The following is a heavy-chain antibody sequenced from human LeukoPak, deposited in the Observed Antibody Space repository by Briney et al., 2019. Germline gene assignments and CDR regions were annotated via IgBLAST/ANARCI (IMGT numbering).Heavy chain of an antibody. CDR1: GGSISSGSYY. D-gene: IGHD2/OR15-2a*01. J-gene: IGHJ4*02. CDR2: IYTSGST. V-gene: IGHV4-61*02. Sequence: PSETLSLTCTVSGGSISSGSYYWSWIRQPAGKGLEWIGRIYTSGSTNYNPSLKGRVTMSVDTSKNQFSLKLSSVTAADTAVYYCARFYFSTHFDDWGQGTLITVSS. CDR3: ARFYFSTHFDD.